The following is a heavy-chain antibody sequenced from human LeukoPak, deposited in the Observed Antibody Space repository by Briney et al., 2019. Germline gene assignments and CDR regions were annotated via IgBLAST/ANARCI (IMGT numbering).Heavy chain of an antibody. Sequence: SETLSLTCTVSGGSISSGSYYSSWIRQPAGKGLEWIGRIYTSGSTNYNPSLKSRVTKSVDTSKNQFSLKLSSVTAADTAVYYCARGQRGFFGESRSFDYWGQGTLVTVSS. D-gene: IGHD3-10*01. CDR2: IYTSGST. V-gene: IGHV4-61*02. J-gene: IGHJ4*02. CDR3: ARGQRGFFGESRSFDY. CDR1: GGSISSGSYY.